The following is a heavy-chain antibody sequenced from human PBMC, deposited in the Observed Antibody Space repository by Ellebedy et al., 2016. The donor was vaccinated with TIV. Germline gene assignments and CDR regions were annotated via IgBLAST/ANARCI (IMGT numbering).Heavy chain of an antibody. V-gene: IGHV3-23*01. Sequence: GESLKISCAASGFSSNSYPMSWVRQAPGKGLEWVSGISGSGGAIYYTDSVKGRFTTSREDSKNTVYLQMDSLRAEDTAVYYCARARIEGGNWFNPWGQGTLVTVSS. CDR3: ARARIEGGNWFNP. CDR2: ISGSGGAI. CDR1: GFSSNSYP. J-gene: IGHJ5*02. D-gene: IGHD1-26*01.